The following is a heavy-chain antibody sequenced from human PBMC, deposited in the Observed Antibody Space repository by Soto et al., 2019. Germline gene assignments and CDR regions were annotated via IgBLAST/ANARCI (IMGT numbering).Heavy chain of an antibody. V-gene: IGHV1-2*04. CDR1: GYTFTGYY. CDR2: INPNSGGT. D-gene: IGHD6-13*01. J-gene: IGHJ6*02. CDR3: ARDMSTRMYSSPPRVGMDV. Sequence: ASVKVSCKASGYTFTGYYMHWVRQAPGQGLEWMGWINPNSGGTNYAQKFQGWVTMTRDTSISTAYMELSRLRSDDTAVYYCARDMSTRMYSSPPRVGMDVWGQGTTVTVSS.